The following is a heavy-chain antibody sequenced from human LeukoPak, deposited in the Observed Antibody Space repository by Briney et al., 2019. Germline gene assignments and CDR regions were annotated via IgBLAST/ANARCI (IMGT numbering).Heavy chain of an antibody. D-gene: IGHD1/OR15-1a*01. V-gene: IGHV3-23*01. CDR3: AKCGTGELPYFDY. Sequence: GGSLRLSCAASGFTFSSYAMTWVRQAPGKGLEWVSVISFRGDSTYYADSVKGRFTISRDNSKNTLYLQMISLRAEDTAVYYCAKCGTGELPYFDYWGQGTLVTVSS. J-gene: IGHJ4*02. CDR2: ISFRGDST. CDR1: GFTFSSYA.